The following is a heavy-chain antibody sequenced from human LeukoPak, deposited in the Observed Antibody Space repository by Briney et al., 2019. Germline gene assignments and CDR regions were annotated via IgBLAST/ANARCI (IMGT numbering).Heavy chain of an antibody. Sequence: PSETLSLTCTVSGGSISSYYWSWIRQPPGKGLEWIGYIYYSGSTNYNPSLKSRVTISVDTSKNQFSLKLSPVTAADTAVYYCARPEGVSYYYMDVWGKGTTVTVSS. J-gene: IGHJ6*03. V-gene: IGHV4-59*01. D-gene: IGHD2-8*01. CDR3: ARPEGVSYYYMDV. CDR2: IYYSGST. CDR1: GGSISSYY.